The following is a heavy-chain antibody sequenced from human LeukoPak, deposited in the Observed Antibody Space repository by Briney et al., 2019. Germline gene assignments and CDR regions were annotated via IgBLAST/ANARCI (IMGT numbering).Heavy chain of an antibody. CDR2: IDPNNGDT. V-gene: IGHV1-2*02. D-gene: IGHD5-18*01. Sequence: ASVKVSCKASGYTFTDYFIHCVRQAPGQGLEWMGWIDPNNGDTKYAQNFQGRVTMTRDTSISTAYMELSSLRSDDTAVYYCARDVRLPRRAFDIWGQGTMVTVSS. CDR3: ARDVRLPRRAFDI. CDR1: GYTFTDYF. J-gene: IGHJ3*02.